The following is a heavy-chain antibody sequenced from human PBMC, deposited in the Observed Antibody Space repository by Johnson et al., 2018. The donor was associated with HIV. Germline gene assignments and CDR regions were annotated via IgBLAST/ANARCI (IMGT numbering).Heavy chain of an antibody. CDR2: ISSDVSNK. J-gene: IGHJ3*02. Sequence: QMQLVESGGGVVQPGRSLRLSCAASGFTFSSFAMHWVRQAPGKGLEWVAVISSDVSNKYYADSVKGRFTISRDNSKNTLYLQMNSLSAEDTAVYYCAREPGIAVACTDAFDIWGQGTMVTVSS. CDR3: AREPGIAVACTDAFDI. D-gene: IGHD6-19*01. V-gene: IGHV3-30-3*01. CDR1: GFTFSSFA.